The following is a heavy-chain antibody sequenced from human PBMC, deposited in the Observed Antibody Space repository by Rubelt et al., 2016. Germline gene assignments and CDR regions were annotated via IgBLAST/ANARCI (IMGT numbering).Heavy chain of an antibody. Sequence: QVQLQQWGAGLLKPSETLSLTCAVYGGSFSGYYWSWIRQPPGKGLEWIGYIYYSGSTNYNPSLKSRVTISEDTSKNQFSMKLSSVTAADTAVYYCARSYSVTIFDYWGQGILVTVSS. V-gene: IGHV4-34*11. CDR3: ARSYSVTIFDY. D-gene: IGHD4-11*01. J-gene: IGHJ4*02. CDR2: IYYSGST. CDR1: GGSFSGYY.